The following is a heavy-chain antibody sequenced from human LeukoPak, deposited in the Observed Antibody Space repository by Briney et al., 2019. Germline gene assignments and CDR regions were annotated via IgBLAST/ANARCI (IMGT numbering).Heavy chain of an antibody. V-gene: IGHV3-30*18. Sequence: PGGSLRLSCAASGFTFSSYWMSWVRQAPGKGLEWVAVISYDGSNKYYADSVKGRFTISRDNSKNTLFLEMNSLRAEDTAVYYCAKALTSGWYLDAFNIWGQGTMVTVSS. J-gene: IGHJ3*02. CDR3: AKALTSGWYLDAFNI. D-gene: IGHD6-19*01. CDR2: ISYDGSNK. CDR1: GFTFSSYW.